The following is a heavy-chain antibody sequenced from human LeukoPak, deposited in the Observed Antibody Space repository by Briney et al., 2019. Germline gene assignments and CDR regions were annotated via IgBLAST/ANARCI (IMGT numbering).Heavy chain of an antibody. CDR3: ARDNDFNDFFDY. J-gene: IGHJ4*02. CDR2: IYYSGST. D-gene: IGHD3-3*01. CDR1: GASISNYY. V-gene: IGHV4-59*12. Sequence: SETLSLTCTVSGASISNYYWSWIRQPPGKGLECIGYIYYSGSTNYNPSLKSRVTMSVDTSKNQFSLKLSSVTAADTAVYYCARDNDFNDFFDYWGQGTLVTVSS.